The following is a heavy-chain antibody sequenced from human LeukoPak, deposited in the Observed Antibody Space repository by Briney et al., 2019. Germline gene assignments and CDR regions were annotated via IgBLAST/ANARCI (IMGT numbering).Heavy chain of an antibody. CDR2: ISSSSSYT. V-gene: IGHV3-11*06. D-gene: IGHD2-2*01. J-gene: IGHJ4*02. Sequence: GGSLRLSCAASGFTFSDYYMSWIRQAPGKGLEWVSYISSSSSYTNYADSVEGRFTISRDNAKNSLYLQMNSLRAEDTAVYYCARDPQRYCSSTSCYVDWGQGTLVTVSS. CDR1: GFTFSDYY. CDR3: ARDPQRYCSSTSCYVD.